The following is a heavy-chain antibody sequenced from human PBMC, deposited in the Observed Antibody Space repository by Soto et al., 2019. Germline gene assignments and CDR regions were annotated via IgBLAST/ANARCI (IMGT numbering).Heavy chain of an antibody. D-gene: IGHD2-2*02. J-gene: IGHJ5*02. CDR1: GGSFSGYY. CDR2: INHSGST. V-gene: IGHV4-34*01. CDR3: ARGRGYCSSTSCHNDNWFDP. Sequence: SETLSLTCAVYGGSFSGYYWSWIRQPPGKGLEWIGEINHSGSTNYNPSLKSRVTISVDTSKNQFSLKLSSVTAADTAVYYCARGRGYCSSTSCHNDNWFDPWGQGTLVTVSS.